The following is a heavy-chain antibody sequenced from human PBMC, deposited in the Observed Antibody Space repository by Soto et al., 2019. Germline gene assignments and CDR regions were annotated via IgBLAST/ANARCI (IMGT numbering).Heavy chain of an antibody. D-gene: IGHD3-9*01. Sequence: QLQLQESGPGLVKPSETLSLTCTVSGGSISSSSYYWGWIRQPPGKGLEWIGSIYYSGSTYYNPSLKSRVTISVDTSKNQFSLKLSSVTAADTAVYYCARLRLRYFDWLLLHRPDAFDIWGQGTMVTVSS. CDR1: GGSISSSSYY. J-gene: IGHJ3*02. V-gene: IGHV4-39*01. CDR3: ARLRLRYFDWLLLHRPDAFDI. CDR2: IYYSGST.